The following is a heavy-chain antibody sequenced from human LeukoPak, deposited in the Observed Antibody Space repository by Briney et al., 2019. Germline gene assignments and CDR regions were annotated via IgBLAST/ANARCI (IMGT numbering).Heavy chain of an antibody. Sequence: GASVKVSCKASGYTFTAYYMHWVRQAPGQGLEWMGWINPNSGGTNYAQKFQGRVTMTRDTSISTAYMELSRLRSDDTAVYYCAREYYYGSGSYYTHDYWGQGTLVTVSS. CDR3: AREYYYGSGSYYTHDY. CDR1: GYTFTAYY. CDR2: INPNSGGT. D-gene: IGHD3-10*01. V-gene: IGHV1-2*02. J-gene: IGHJ4*02.